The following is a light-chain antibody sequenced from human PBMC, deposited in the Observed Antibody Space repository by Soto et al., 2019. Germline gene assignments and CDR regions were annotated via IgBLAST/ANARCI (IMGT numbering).Light chain of an antibody. CDR1: SSDVGGYNY. CDR2: EVS. J-gene: IGLJ1*01. V-gene: IGLV2-8*01. CDR3: TSYAGRNDYV. Sequence: QSVLTQVPSASGSPGQSVTISCTGTSSDVGGYNYVSWYQQHPGKAPKLMIYEVSKRPSGVPDRFSGSKSGNTASLTVSGLQAEDEADYYCTSYAGRNDYVFGTGTKVTVL.